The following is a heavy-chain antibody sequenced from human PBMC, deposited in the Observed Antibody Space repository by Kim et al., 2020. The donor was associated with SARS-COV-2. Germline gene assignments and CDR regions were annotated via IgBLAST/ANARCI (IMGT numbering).Heavy chain of an antibody. V-gene: IGHV7-4-1*02. D-gene: IGHD3-10*01. J-gene: IGHJ4*02. CDR3: ARDIYVSQSFPLHY. CDR1: GYTFTTYA. CDR2: IDTNTGNP. Sequence: ASVKVSCKTSGYTFTTYAICWLRQAPGQGPEWMGWIDTNTGNPTYVQGFRGRVVFSVDTSVSTAYLEISSLKIEDTAVYYCARDIYVSQSFPLHYWGQGTLDTVST.